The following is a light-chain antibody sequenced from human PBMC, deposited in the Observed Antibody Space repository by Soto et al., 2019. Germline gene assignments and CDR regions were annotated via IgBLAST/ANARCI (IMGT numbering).Light chain of an antibody. CDR2: RAS. Sequence: EIVLTQSPGTLSLSPWERATLSCRASQTIYSNVAWYEQRPGQAPRLLIYRASTRATGVPARFSGSGSGTEFTLTISGLQSEDFALYYCQQYQNLWTFGQGTKVDI. CDR1: QTIYSN. V-gene: IGKV3-15*01. CDR3: QQYQNLWT. J-gene: IGKJ1*01.